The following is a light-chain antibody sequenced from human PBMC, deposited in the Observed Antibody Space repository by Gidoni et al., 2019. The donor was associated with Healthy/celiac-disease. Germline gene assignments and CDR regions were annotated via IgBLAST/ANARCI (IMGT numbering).Light chain of an antibody. V-gene: IGKV1-39*01. CDR3: QQSYSTPYT. CDR2: AAY. Sequence: DIQMTQSPSSLSASVGYRVTINCLARQSIRSYLNWYQQKPGKVPKLLIYAAYSLQSGVPSRFSGSGSGTDFTITIISLQPEDFATYYCQQSYSTPYTFGQGTKLEIK. J-gene: IGKJ2*01. CDR1: QSIRSY.